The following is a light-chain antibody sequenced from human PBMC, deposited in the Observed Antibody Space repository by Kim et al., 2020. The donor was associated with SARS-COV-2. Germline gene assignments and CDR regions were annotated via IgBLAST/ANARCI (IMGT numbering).Light chain of an antibody. CDR3: QQYNSYSWT. CDR1: HSISSW. Sequence: ASVGDRVTITCRASHSISSWLAWYQQKPGKAPKVLIYNASTLEGGVPSRFSGSGSGTEFTLTISSLQPDDFATYYCQQYNSYSWTFGQGTKVDIK. CDR2: NAS. V-gene: IGKV1-5*03. J-gene: IGKJ1*01.